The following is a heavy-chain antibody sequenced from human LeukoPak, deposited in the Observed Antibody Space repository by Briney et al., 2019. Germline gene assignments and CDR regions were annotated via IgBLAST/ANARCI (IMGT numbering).Heavy chain of an antibody. CDR1: GGSISSSSYY. V-gene: IGHV4-39*07. CDR2: IYYSGST. Sequence: SETLSLTCTVSGGSISSSSYYWGWIRQPPGKGLEWIGSIYYSGSTYYNPSLKSRVTISVDTSKNQFSLKLTSVTAADTAVYYCARYLSGWSAFDIWGQGTMVTVSS. CDR3: ARYLSGWSAFDI. D-gene: IGHD6-19*01. J-gene: IGHJ3*02.